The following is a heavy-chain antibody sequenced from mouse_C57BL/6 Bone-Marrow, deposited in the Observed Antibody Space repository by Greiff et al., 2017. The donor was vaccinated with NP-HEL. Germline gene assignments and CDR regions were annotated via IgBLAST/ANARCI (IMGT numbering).Heavy chain of an antibody. V-gene: IGHV5-9*01. CDR1: GFTFSSYT. CDR2: ISGGGGNT. Sequence: DVQLVESGGGLVKPGGSLKLSCAASGFTFSSYTMSWVRQTPEKRLEWVATISGGGGNTYYPDSVKGRFTISRDNAKNTLYLQMSSLRSEDTALYYCARHAPVDYWGQGTTLTVSS. J-gene: IGHJ2*01. CDR3: ARHAPVDY.